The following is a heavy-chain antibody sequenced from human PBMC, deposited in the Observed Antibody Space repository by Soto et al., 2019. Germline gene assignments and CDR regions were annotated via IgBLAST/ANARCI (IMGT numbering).Heavy chain of an antibody. CDR2: IYPGDSDT. CDR3: AASIFYYGMDV. Sequence: LGESLKISCKGFGYTFTNYWIGWVRQMPGKGPEWMGIIYPGDSDTKYNPSFQGQVTISADKSITTIYLQWSSLKASDTAIYYCAASIFYYGMDVWGQGTTVTVSS. CDR1: GYTFTNYW. J-gene: IGHJ6*02. V-gene: IGHV5-51*01.